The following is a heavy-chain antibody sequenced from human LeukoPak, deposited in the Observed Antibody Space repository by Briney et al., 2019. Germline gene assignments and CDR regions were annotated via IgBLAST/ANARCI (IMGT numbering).Heavy chain of an antibody. V-gene: IGHV4-38-2*01. J-gene: IGHJ3*02. CDR1: GYSISSGYY. CDR2: IYHSGST. D-gene: IGHD6-19*01. CDR3: ARHSVAVAATGDAFDI. Sequence: SETLSLTCAVSGYSISSGYYWGWIRQAPGKGLEWIGSIYHSGSTYYHPSLKSRVTISVVTSKNQFSLRLTSVTAADTAVYYCARHSVAVAATGDAFDIWGQGTMVTVSS.